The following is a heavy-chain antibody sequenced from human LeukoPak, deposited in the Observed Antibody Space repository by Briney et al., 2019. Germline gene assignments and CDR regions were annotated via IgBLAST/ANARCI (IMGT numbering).Heavy chain of an antibody. CDR2: ICASGRCT. CDR3: AKYINVPGTQLLGDY. CDR1: GFSFVSNA. V-gene: IGHV3-23*01. J-gene: IGHJ4*02. Sequence: GGSLRLSCAASGFSFVSNAMGWVRQAPGKGLEWVSGICASGRCTFYAAPVRGRFTVSRDNFKNSLYLQMNNLRAEDTAVYYCAKYINVPGTQLLGDYWGQGALVTVSS. D-gene: IGHD1-1*01.